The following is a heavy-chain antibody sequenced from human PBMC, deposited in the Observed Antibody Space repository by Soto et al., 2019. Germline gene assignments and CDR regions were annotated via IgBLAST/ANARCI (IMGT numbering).Heavy chain of an antibody. V-gene: IGHV1-18*01. CDR2: ISAYHGHT. Sequence: QVQLVQSGAEVKKPGASVKVSFKASGYTFTSYGISWVRQAPGQGLEWMGWISAYHGHTNYAQNLHVRVTMATDTSTSTAYMKLRSLSSDDTAVYYCARDPGSGLSDSWGQGTLVTVCS. CDR3: ARDPGSGLSDS. J-gene: IGHJ5*01. D-gene: IGHD6-19*01. CDR1: GYTFTSYG.